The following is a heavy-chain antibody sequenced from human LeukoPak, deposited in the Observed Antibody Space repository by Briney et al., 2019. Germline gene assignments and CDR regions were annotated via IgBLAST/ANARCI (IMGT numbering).Heavy chain of an antibody. V-gene: IGHV3-30*18. D-gene: IGHD3-16*02. Sequence: GGSLRLSCAASGFTFSSYGMHWVRQAPGKGLEWVAVISYDGSNKYYADSVKGRFTISRDNSKNTLCLQMNSLRAEDTAVYYCAKVLLRLGELSPFDYWGQGTLVTVSS. CDR2: ISYDGSNK. CDR1: GFTFSSYG. J-gene: IGHJ4*02. CDR3: AKVLLRLGELSPFDY.